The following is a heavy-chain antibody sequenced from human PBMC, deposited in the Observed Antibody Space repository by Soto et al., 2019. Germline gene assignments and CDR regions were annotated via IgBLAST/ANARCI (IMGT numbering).Heavy chain of an antibody. CDR1: GFTFSNYS. J-gene: IGHJ6*02. CDR2: ISSRSDI. V-gene: IGHV3-21*01. CDR3: AREYTAWPLAYGLDV. D-gene: IGHD2-2*02. Sequence: VGSLRLSCVGSGFTFSNYSINWVRQAPGKGLEWVSSISSRSDIYYADSVKGRFTISRDNAKNSVSLQMNSLRAEDTAVYYCAREYTAWPLAYGLDVWGQGTTVTVSS.